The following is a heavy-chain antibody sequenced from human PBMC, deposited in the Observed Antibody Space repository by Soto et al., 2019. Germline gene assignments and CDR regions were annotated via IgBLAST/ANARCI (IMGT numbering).Heavy chain of an antibody. CDR1: GFTFSSYG. CDR3: AKDLFEVVPAAAEYGYGMDV. V-gene: IGHV3-30*18. CDR2: ISYDGSNK. D-gene: IGHD2-2*01. Sequence: PGGSLRLSCAASGFTFSSYGMHWVRQAPGKGLEWVAVISYDGSNKYYADSVKGRFTISRDNSKNTLYLQMNSLRAEDTAVYYCAKDLFEVVPAAAEYGYGMDVWGQGTKVTVSS. J-gene: IGHJ6*02.